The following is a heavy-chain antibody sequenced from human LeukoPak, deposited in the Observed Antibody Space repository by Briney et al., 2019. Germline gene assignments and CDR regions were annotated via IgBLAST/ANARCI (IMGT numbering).Heavy chain of an antibody. D-gene: IGHD3-22*01. CDR2: ISAYNGNT. V-gene: IGHV1-18*01. CDR1: GYTLTSYG. J-gene: IGHJ4*02. CDR3: ARVTMIVGAPRGFDY. Sequence: ASVKVSCKASGYTLTSYGISWVRQAPGQGLEWMGWISAYNGNTNYAQKLQGRVTMTTDTSTSTAYMELRSLRSDDTAVYYCARVTMIVGAPRGFDYWGQGTLVTVSS.